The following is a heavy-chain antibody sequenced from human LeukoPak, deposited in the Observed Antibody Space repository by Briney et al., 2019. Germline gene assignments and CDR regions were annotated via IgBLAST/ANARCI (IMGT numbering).Heavy chain of an antibody. Sequence: GGSLRLSCAASGFTFSSYSMNWVRQAPGEGLEWVSSISSSSSYIYYADSVKGRFTISRDNAKNSLYLQMNSLRAEDTAVYYCAKGGVAGTGYFDYWGQGTLVTVSS. V-gene: IGHV3-21*04. CDR3: AKGGVAGTGYFDY. D-gene: IGHD6-19*01. J-gene: IGHJ4*02. CDR2: ISSSSSYI. CDR1: GFTFSSYS.